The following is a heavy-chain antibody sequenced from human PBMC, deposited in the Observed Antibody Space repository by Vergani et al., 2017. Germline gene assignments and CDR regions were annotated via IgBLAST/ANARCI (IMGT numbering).Heavy chain of an antibody. CDR3: ARDGPSLELPDY. CDR2: ISSSSSYI. J-gene: IGHJ4*02. CDR1: GFTFSSYS. V-gene: IGHV3-21*01. D-gene: IGHD1-26*01. Sequence: EVQLLESGGGLVQPGGSLRLSCAASGFTFSSYSMNWVRQAPGKGLEWVSSISSSSSYIYYADSVKGRFTISRDNAKNSLYLQMNSLRAEDTAVYYCARDGPSLELPDYWGQGTLVTVSS.